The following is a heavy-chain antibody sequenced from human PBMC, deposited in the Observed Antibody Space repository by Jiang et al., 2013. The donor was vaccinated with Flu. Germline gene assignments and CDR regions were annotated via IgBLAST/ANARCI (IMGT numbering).Heavy chain of an antibody. V-gene: IGHV4-59*01. J-gene: IGHJ4*02. Sequence: GPGLVKPSETLSLTCTVSGGSISSYYWSWIRQPPGKGLEWIGYIYYSGSTNYNPSLKSRVTISVDTSKNQFSLRLSSVTAADTAVYYCSAAGAGPYYFDYWGQGTLVTVSS. CDR3: SAAGAGPYYFDY. CDR1: GGSISSYY. D-gene: IGHD6-13*01. CDR2: IYYSGST.